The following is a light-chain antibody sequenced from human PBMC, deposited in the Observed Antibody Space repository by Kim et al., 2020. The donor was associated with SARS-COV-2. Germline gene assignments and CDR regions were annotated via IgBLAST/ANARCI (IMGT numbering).Light chain of an antibody. J-gene: IGKJ3*01. CDR1: QGISNY. CDR3: QKYNSPLFT. CDR2: AAS. V-gene: IGKV1-27*01. Sequence: ASVGDRVTITCRASQGISNYLAWYQQKPGKVPKLLIYAASTLQSGVPSRFSGSGSGTDFTLTISSLQPEDVATYYCQKYNSPLFTFGPGTKVDIK.